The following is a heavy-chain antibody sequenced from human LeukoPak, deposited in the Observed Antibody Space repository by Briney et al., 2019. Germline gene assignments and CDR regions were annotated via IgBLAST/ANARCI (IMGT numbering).Heavy chain of an antibody. CDR2: INPNSGGT. V-gene: IGHV1-2*06. CDR1: GYTFTGYY. D-gene: IGHD3-10*01. Sequence: ASXKVSCKASGYTFTGYYMHWVGQAPGQGLEWMGRINPNSGGTNYAQKFQGRVTMTSDTSISTAYMELSRLRSDDTAVYYCAKLPYGSGSSTNFDYWGQGTLVTVSS. J-gene: IGHJ4*02. CDR3: AKLPYGSGSSTNFDY.